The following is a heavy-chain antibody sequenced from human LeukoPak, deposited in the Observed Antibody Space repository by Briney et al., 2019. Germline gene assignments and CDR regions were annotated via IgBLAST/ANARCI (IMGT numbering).Heavy chain of an antibody. CDR3: ARDRPRGYSYGXPXX. V-gene: IGHV1-69*05. D-gene: IGHD5-18*01. Sequence: SVKVSCKASGGTFSSYAISWVRQAPGQGLEWMGGIIPIFGTANYAQKFQGRVTITTDESTSTAYMELSSLRSEDTAVYYCARDRPRGYSYGXPXXWGQXTLVT. CDR2: IIPIFGTA. CDR1: GGTFSSYA. J-gene: IGHJ4*02.